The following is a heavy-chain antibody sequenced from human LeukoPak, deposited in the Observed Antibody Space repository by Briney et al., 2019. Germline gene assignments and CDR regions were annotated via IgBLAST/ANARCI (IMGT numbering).Heavy chain of an antibody. CDR2: INHSGST. Sequence: SETLSLTCAVYGGSFSGYYWSWIRQPPGKGLEWIGEINHSGSTNYRPSLKSRVTISVDTSKNQFSLKLTSVTAADTAVYYCTKGRGIWGQGTLVTVSS. V-gene: IGHV4-34*01. CDR1: GGSFSGYY. J-gene: IGHJ4*02. D-gene: IGHD3-10*01. CDR3: TKGRGI.